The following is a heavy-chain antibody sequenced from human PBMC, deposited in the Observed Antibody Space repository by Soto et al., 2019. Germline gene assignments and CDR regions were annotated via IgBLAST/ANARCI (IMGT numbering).Heavy chain of an antibody. CDR1: GYSFTSYW. J-gene: IGHJ5*02. V-gene: IGHV5-10-1*01. CDR3: ARVGKMERSCIDP. Sequence: GESLKISCKGSGYSFTSYWISWVRQMPGKGLEWMGRIDPSDSYTNYSPSFQGHVTISADKSISTAYLQWSSLKASDTAMYYCARVGKMERSCIDPWGQGTLVTVSS. CDR2: IDPSDSYT. D-gene: IGHD2-15*01.